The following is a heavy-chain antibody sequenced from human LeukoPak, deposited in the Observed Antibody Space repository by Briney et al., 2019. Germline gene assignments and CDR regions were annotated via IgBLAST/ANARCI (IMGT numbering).Heavy chain of an antibody. J-gene: IGHJ4*02. V-gene: IGHV1-18*01. CDR2: ISAYNGNT. Sequence: ASVKVSCKASGYTFTSYGISWVRQAPGQGLEWMGWISAYNGNTNYAQKLQGRVTMTTDTSTSTAYMELRSLRSDDTAVYYCARDRGSRYQYSSSWYGYWGQGTLVTVSS. D-gene: IGHD6-13*01. CDR1: GYTFTSYG. CDR3: ARDRGSRYQYSSSWYGY.